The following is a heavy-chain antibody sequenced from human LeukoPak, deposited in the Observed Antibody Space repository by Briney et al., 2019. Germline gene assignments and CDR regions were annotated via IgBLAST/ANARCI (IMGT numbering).Heavy chain of an antibody. CDR3: AKDGGITMIVVVITQGYFDY. CDR1: GFTFSNYM. D-gene: IGHD3-22*01. CDR2: IKSDGITI. Sequence: GGSLRLSCAASGFTFSNYMMHWVRQAPGKWLVWVSRIKSDGITITYADSVKGRFTISRDNAKNTLYLQMNSLRAEDTAVYYCAKDGGITMIVVVITQGYFDYWGQGTLVTVSS. V-gene: IGHV3-74*01. J-gene: IGHJ4*02.